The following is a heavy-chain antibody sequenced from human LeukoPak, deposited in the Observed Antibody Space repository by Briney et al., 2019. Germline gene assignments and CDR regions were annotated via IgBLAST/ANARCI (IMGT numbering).Heavy chain of an antibody. CDR1: GFSISRYW. V-gene: IGHV3-7*05. CDR3: VGDDYLGY. Sequence: GGSLRLSCAASGFSISRYWMAWVRQAPGKGLEWVAHIKEDGREKNYVDPVKGRFTISRDNAKNSVYLQMNSLRVEDTAVYYCVGDDYLGYWGQGTLVTVSS. J-gene: IGHJ4*02. D-gene: IGHD3-16*01. CDR2: IKEDGREK.